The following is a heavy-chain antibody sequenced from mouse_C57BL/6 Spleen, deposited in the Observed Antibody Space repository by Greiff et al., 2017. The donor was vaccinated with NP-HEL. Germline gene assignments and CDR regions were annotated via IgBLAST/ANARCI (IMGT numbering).Heavy chain of an antibody. D-gene: IGHD1-1*01. CDR3: ARPVTTVGNYFAY. J-gene: IGHJ2*01. CDR1: GYTFTSYW. V-gene: IGHV1-59*01. CDR2: IDPSDSYT. Sequence: QVQLQQPGAELVRPGTSVKLSCKASGYTFTSYWMHWVKQRPGQGLEWIGVIDPSDSYTNYNQKFKGKATLTVDTYSSTAYMKLSSLTSKDSAVYYCARPVTTVGNYFAYWGQGTTLTVSS.